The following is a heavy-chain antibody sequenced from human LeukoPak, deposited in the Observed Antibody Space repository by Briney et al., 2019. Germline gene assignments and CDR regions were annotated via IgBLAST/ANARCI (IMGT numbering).Heavy chain of an antibody. D-gene: IGHD2-2*02. V-gene: IGHV3-23*01. J-gene: IGHJ4*02. Sequence: QPGRSLRLSCAASGFTFSSFAVSWVRQAAGKGLEWVSGISGSGDRTDYADSVKGRFTISRDNSKNTLYLQMNSLRAEDTALYYCAPYTYYFDHWGQGTLVTVSS. CDR2: ISGSGDRT. CDR1: GFTFSSFA. CDR3: APYTYYFDH.